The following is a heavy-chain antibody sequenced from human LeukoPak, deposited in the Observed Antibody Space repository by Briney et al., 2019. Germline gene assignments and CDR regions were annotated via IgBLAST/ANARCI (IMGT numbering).Heavy chain of an antibody. CDR1: GFTFSGYG. V-gene: IGHV3-30*18. D-gene: IGHD2-2*01. Sequence: GSLRLSCATSGFTFSGYGMHWVRQTPGKGLEWVAVISDNGNTQYYADSVKGRFTISRDNSENTLFLQMNSLRVEDSAVYYCGKDLWDCSSASCYYTYYYMDVWGEGTTVTVSS. J-gene: IGHJ6*03. CDR3: GKDLWDCSSASCYYTYYYMDV. CDR2: ISDNGNTQ.